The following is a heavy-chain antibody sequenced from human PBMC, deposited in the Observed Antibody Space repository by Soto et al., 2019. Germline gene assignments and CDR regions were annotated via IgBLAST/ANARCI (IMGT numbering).Heavy chain of an antibody. CDR2: ISYDGSNK. Sequence: QVQLVESGGGVVQPGRSLRVSCAASGFTFRHYAMHWVRQVPGNGLEWVTFISYDGSNKYYADSVKGRFTVSRDNSKNTLYLQMNSLRTEDTAVYYCARDKSPYSFTWTNNSFDPWGQGTLVTVSS. D-gene: IGHD6-13*01. V-gene: IGHV3-30-3*01. J-gene: IGHJ5*02. CDR3: ARDKSPYSFTWTNNSFDP. CDR1: GFTFRHYA.